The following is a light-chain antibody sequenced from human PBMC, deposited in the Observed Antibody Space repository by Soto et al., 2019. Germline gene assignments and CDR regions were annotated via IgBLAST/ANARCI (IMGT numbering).Light chain of an antibody. V-gene: IGKV3-11*01. J-gene: IGKJ2*01. Sequence: EIVLTQSPATLSLSPGERATLSCRASQSVSSYLAWYQQKPDQAPRLLIYDASNRATGLPARFSGSGSGTDFTLTISSLEPEDFAVYYCQQRSIWPPDTFGQGTKLEIK. CDR1: QSVSSY. CDR2: DAS. CDR3: QQRSIWPPDT.